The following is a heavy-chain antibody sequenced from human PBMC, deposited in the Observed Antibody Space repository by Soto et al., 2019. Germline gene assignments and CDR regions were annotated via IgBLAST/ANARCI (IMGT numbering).Heavy chain of an antibody. CDR1: GVTFGSYA. V-gene: IGHV3-30-3*02. J-gene: IGHJ4*02. CDR2: ISYDGSNK. D-gene: IGHD1-1*01. CDR3: AKSVCNWNDGFFDY. Sequence: GGSLRLWCAASGVTFGSYAMHRVRQAPGKGLEWVAVISYDGSNKYYADSVKGRFTISRDNSKNTLYLQMNSLRAEDTAVYYCAKSVCNWNDGFFDYWGQGTLVTVSS.